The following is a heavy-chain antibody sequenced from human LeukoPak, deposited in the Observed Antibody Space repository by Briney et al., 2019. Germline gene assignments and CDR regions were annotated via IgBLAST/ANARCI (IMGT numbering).Heavy chain of an antibody. CDR1: GGSISSGDYY. CDR2: IYYSGST. CDR3: ARAGGDYYGSGSYYTNYYYGMDV. J-gene: IGHJ6*02. V-gene: IGHV4-30-4*01. D-gene: IGHD3-10*01. Sequence: SQTLSLTCTVSGGSISSGDYYWNWIRQPPGKGLEWIGYIYYSGSTYYNPSLKSRVTISVDTSKNQFSLKLSSVTAADTAVYYCARAGGDYYGSGSYYTNYYYGMDVWGQGTTVTVSS.